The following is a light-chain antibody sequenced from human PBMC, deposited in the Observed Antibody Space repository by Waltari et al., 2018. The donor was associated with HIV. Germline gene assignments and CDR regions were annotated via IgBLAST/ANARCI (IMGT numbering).Light chain of an antibody. CDR1: SSHTGARYE. V-gene: IGLV1-40*01. CDR3: QSYDSSLSGFWV. Sequence: QSVLTQPPSVSGAPGQRVTISCHGNSSHTGARYEVSWSHQLPGIAPKRLICGASNRPSVVPDRFSSSKSGTSASLAITGLQAEDEADDYCQSYDSSLSGFWVFGGGTKLTVL. CDR2: GAS. J-gene: IGLJ3*02.